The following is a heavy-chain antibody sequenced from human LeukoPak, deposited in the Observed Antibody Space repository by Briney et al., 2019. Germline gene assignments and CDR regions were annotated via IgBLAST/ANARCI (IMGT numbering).Heavy chain of an antibody. J-gene: IGHJ4*02. CDR3: ARDRSSSWYGHFAY. Sequence: PSQTLSPTCGVSGGSISSGSYYWGWIRQPPGKGLGWIGSIYYSGSTYYNPSLKSRVTISVDTAKSQFSLKLSSVTAADKAVYYCARDRSSSWYGHFAYWGQGTMVTVSS. CDR2: IYYSGST. CDR1: GGSISSGSYY. V-gene: IGHV4-39*07. D-gene: IGHD6-13*01.